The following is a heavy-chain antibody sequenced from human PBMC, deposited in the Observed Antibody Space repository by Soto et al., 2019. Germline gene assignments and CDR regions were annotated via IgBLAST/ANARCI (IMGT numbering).Heavy chain of an antibody. CDR1: GGTFSSYA. J-gene: IGHJ6*02. CDR2: IIPIFGTA. Sequence: GASVKVSCKASGGTFSSYAISWVRQAPGQGLEWMGGIIPIFGTANYAQKFQGRVTITADESTSTAYMELSSLRSEDTAVYYCARDIVLVPAAMWDYYYYGMDVWGQGTTVTVSS. D-gene: IGHD2-2*01. V-gene: IGHV1-69*13. CDR3: ARDIVLVPAAMWDYYYYGMDV.